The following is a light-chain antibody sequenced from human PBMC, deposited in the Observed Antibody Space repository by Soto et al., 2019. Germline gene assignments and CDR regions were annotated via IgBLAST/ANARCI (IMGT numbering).Light chain of an antibody. CDR3: CSYAGGTSVI. J-gene: IGLJ2*01. V-gene: IGLV2-23*01. CDR1: SSDVGRYRL. CDR2: EDV. Sequence: QSALTQPASVSGSPGQSLTISCTGTSSDVGRYRLVSWYQQHPGKAPKLIIYEDVERPSGVSYRFSGSKSGNTASLTISGLQTEDEADYYCCSYAGGTSVIFGGGTKLTVL.